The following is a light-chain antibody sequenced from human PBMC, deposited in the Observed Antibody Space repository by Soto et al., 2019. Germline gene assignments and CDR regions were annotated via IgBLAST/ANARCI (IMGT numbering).Light chain of an antibody. CDR3: QQYDDLWT. V-gene: IGKV1-33*01. CDR1: QDISNN. CDR2: DAS. Sequence: DLQMTQSPSSLSASVGDRVTITCQASQDISNNLNWYQQKPGKAPKLLIYDASNLETGVPSRFSGSGSGTDFSFTISSLQPEDIATYYCQQYDDLWTFGRGTKVEIK. J-gene: IGKJ1*01.